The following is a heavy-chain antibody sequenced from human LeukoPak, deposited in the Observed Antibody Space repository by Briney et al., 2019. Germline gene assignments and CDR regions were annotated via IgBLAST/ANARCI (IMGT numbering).Heavy chain of an antibody. V-gene: IGHV3-7*01. J-gene: IGHJ4*02. Sequence: GGSLRLSCAASGFTFSSYWMSWVRQAPGKGLEWVANIKEDGSERYYVDSVKGRFTVSRDNAQNSLYLQMNSLRAEDTAVYYCAKEEDDYFDYWGQGTLVTVSS. CDR3: AKEEDDYFDY. D-gene: IGHD2-15*01. CDR2: IKEDGSER. CDR1: GFTFSSYW.